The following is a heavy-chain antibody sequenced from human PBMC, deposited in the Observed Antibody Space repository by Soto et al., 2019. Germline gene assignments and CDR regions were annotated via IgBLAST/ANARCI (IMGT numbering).Heavy chain of an antibody. CDR2: IIPLFDSA. D-gene: IGHD3-3*01. J-gene: IGHJ4*02. CDR1: GDTFSNQA. CDR3: AASTFQSGVSGYFHLDH. Sequence: QVHLVQSGTEVKKPGSSVKVSCKTSGDTFSNQAISWVRQAPGQGLEWMGGIIPLFDSASYAQRSHDRVTITADKFTNTVYMELRNLTSEDTAVYYCAASTFQSGVSGYFHLDHWGQGTLVTVSS. V-gene: IGHV1-69*06.